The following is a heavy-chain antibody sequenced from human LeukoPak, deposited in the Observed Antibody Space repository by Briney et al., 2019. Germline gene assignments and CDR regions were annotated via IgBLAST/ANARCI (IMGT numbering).Heavy chain of an antibody. CDR3: ARGNAAGRPGVGFDI. V-gene: IGHV4-31*03. CDR1: GDSISSGGFY. CDR2: IHFSVST. Sequence: SETLSLTCTVSGDSISSGGFYWSWIRQHPGKGLEWIGRIHFSVSTNYNPSLESRVTISVDTSKNQFSLILNSVTAADTAVYYCARGNAAGRPGVGFDIWGQGTMVTVSS. J-gene: IGHJ3*02. D-gene: IGHD6-6*01.